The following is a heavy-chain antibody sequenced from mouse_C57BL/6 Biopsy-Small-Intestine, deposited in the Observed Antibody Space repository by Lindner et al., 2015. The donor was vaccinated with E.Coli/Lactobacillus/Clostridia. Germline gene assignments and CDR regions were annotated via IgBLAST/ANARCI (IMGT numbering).Heavy chain of an antibody. CDR1: GYSFTSYY. V-gene: IGHV1-66*01. Sequence: VQLQESGPELVKPGASVKISCKASGYSFTSYYIHWVKQRPGQGLEWIGWTYPGSGNTKYNENFEGKATLTADTSSSTAYMQLNSLTSEDSAVYYCARGDYDWFAYWGQGTLVTVSA. D-gene: IGHD2-4*01. CDR3: ARGDYDWFAY. J-gene: IGHJ3*01. CDR2: TYPGSGNT.